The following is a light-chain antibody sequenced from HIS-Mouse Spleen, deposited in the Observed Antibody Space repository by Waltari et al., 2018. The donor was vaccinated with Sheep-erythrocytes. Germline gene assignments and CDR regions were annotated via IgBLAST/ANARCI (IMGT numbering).Light chain of an antibody. CDR1: QGISSY. CDR2: AAS. V-gene: IGKV1-8*01. CDR3: QQYYSYPYT. J-gene: IGKJ2*01. Sequence: AIRMTQSPSSLSASTGDRVTITCRASQGISSYLAWYQQKPGKAPKLLIYAASTLRSGVPSRFSGSGSGTDFTLTISCLQSEDFATYDCQQYYSYPYTFGQGTKLEIK.